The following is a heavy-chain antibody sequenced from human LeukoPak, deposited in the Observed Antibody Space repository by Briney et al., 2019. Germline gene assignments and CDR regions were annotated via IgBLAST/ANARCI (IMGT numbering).Heavy chain of an antibody. D-gene: IGHD3-10*01. V-gene: IGHV1-8*02. J-gene: IGHJ4*02. Sequence: ASVKVSCKASGYTFTGSYLHWVRQAPGQGLEWMGWMNPNSGNTGYAQKFQGRVTMTRNTSISTAYMELSSPRSKDTAVYYCARGDSGSYLVDYWGQGTLVTVSS. CDR2: MNPNSGNT. CDR1: GYTFTGSY. CDR3: ARGDSGSYLVDY.